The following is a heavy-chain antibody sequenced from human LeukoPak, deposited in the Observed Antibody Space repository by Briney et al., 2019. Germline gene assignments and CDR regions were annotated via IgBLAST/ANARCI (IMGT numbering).Heavy chain of an antibody. CDR1: GGSVSSYY. J-gene: IGHJ4*02. D-gene: IGHD6-19*01. CDR2: IYYSGST. Sequence: PSETLSLTCTVSGGSVSSYYWSWIRQPPGKGLEWIGYIYYSGSTNYNPSLKSRVTISVDTSKNQFSLKLSSVTAADPAVYYCARYSSGWQYYFDYWGQGTLVTVSS. CDR3: ARYSSGWQYYFDY. V-gene: IGHV4-59*08.